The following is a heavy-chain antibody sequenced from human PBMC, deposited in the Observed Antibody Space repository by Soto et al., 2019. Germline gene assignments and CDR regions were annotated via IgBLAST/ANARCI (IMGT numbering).Heavy chain of an antibody. CDR3: ARAAPIVVVTAAPDY. CDR1: GFTSTHYG. D-gene: IGHD2-21*02. Sequence: QVQLVQSGAEVKKPGASVKVSCKASGFTSTHYGFSWVRQAPGQGLEWMGWISAYNGNINYTQILQGRVTMTTDTSTSTAYMELRSLRSDDTAVYYCARAAPIVVVTAAPDYWGQGTLVTVSS. J-gene: IGHJ4*02. CDR2: ISAYNGNI. V-gene: IGHV1-18*01.